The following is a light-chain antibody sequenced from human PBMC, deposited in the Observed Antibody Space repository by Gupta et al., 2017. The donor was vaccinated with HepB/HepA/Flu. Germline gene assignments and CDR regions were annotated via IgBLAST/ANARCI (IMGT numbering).Light chain of an antibody. V-gene: IGLV7-43*01. CDR2: TTD. CDR3: LVHIRGAGG. CDR1: TGAVTRGVY. Sequence: QTVVTQEPSLTVSPGGTVTLTCASNTGAVTRGVYPSWFQPTPGHSPMLGRYTTDNKDSSTPASVSGSVLGANAAMKLSGAVAEDEYYYYCLVHIRGAGGFGGGTKVTVL. J-gene: IGLJ2*01.